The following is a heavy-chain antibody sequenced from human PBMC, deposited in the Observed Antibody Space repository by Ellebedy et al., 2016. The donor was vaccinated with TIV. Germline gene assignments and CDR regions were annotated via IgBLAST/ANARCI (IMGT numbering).Heavy chain of an antibody. J-gene: IGHJ2*01. Sequence: GESLKISCSASGFTFSSYAMHWVRQAPGKGLEYVSAISSNGGSTYYADSVKSRFTISRDNSKNTLYLQMSSLRAEDTAVYYCVKDLRYSSSWSGYFDLWGRGTLVTVSS. CDR2: ISSNGGST. CDR1: GFTFSSYA. CDR3: VKDLRYSSSWSGYFDL. D-gene: IGHD6-13*01. V-gene: IGHV3-64D*06.